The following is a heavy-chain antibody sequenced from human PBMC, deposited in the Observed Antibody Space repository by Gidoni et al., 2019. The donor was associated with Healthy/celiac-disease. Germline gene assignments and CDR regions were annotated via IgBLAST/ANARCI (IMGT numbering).Heavy chain of an antibody. CDR3: ARDSSRGYSGYYPDY. D-gene: IGHD5-12*01. CDR1: GFTFSSYA. J-gene: IGHJ4*02. V-gene: IGHV3-30-3*01. CDR2: ISYDGSNK. Sequence: QVQLVESGGGVVQPRRSLRLSCAAPGFTFSSYAMHWVRQAPGKGLEWVAVISYDGSNKYYADSVKGRFTISRDNSKNTLYLQMNSLRAEDTAVYYCARDSSRGYSGYYPDYWGQGTLVTVSS.